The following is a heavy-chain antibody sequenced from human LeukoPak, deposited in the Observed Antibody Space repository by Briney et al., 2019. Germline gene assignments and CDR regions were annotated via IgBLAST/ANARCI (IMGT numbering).Heavy chain of an antibody. CDR2: IYTSGST. J-gene: IGHJ6*03. CDR3: ARGRGDYYDSPYYYYMDV. V-gene: IGHV4-4*07. CDR1: GGSISSYY. D-gene: IGHD3-22*01. Sequence: SETLSLTCTVSGGSISSYYWSWIRQPAGKVLEWIGRIYTSGSTNYNPSLKSRVTMSVDTSKNQFSLKLSSVTAADTAVYYCARGRGDYYDSPYYYYMDVWGKGTTVTVSS.